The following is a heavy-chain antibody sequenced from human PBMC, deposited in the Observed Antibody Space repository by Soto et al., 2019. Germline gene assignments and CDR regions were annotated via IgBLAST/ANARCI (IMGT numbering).Heavy chain of an antibody. Sequence: GGSLRLSCTASGFTFSRHAMTWVRQAPGKGLEWVSVISGSGGSTYYADSVKGRFTISRDNSKNTLYLQMNSLRAEDTAVYYCASRSSGWYFDYWGQGTLVTVSS. D-gene: IGHD6-19*01. CDR3: ASRSSGWYFDY. V-gene: IGHV3-23*01. J-gene: IGHJ4*02. CDR2: ISGSGGST. CDR1: GFTFSRHA.